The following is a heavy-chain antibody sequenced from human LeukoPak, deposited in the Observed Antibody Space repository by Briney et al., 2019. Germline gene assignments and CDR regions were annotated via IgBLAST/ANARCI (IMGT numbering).Heavy chain of an antibody. CDR1: GFTFSSYW. CDR2: IKQDGSEK. CDR3: ARWNQYCSGGSCYNWFDP. D-gene: IGHD2-15*01. V-gene: IGHV3-7*01. J-gene: IGHJ5*02. Sequence: PGGSLRLSCAASGFTFSSYWMSWVRQAPGKGLKWVANIKQDGSEKYYVDSVKGRFTTSRDNAKNSLYLQMNSLRAEDTAVYYCARWNQYCSGGSCYNWFDPWGQGTLVTVSS.